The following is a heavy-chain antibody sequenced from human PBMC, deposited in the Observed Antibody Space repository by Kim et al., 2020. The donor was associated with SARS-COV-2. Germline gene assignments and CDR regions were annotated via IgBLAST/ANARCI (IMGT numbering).Heavy chain of an antibody. CDR2: GT. J-gene: IGHJ4*02. D-gene: IGHD6-6*01. Sequence: GTNYAQKFQGRVTMTRDTSISTAYMELGRLRSDDTAVYYCARVSLVDDYWGQGTLVTVSS. CDR3: ARVSLVDDY. V-gene: IGHV1-2*02.